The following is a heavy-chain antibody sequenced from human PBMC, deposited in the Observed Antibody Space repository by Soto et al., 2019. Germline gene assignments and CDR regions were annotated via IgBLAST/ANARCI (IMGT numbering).Heavy chain of an antibody. Sequence: SETLSLTCPVSGGPISSGGYSWGWIRQPPGKGLEWIGYMYHSGSTNYNPSLKSRVTISVDTSKNQFSLKLSSVTAADTAVYYCTRETLLKNYYGMDVWGQGTTVTVSS. D-gene: IGHD2-8*02. J-gene: IGHJ6*02. V-gene: IGHV4-30-2*05. CDR3: TRETLLKNYYGMDV. CDR1: GGPISSGGYS. CDR2: MYHSGST.